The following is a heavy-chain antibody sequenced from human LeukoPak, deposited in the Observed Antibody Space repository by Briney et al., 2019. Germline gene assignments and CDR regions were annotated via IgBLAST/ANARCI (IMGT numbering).Heavy chain of an antibody. V-gene: IGHV3-7*02. D-gene: IGHD2-21*02. CDR2: IKQDGSEK. CDR1: GFTFSSYW. Sequence: GGSLRLSCAASGFTFSSYWMSWVRQAPGKGLEWVANIKQDGSEKFYVDSVKGRFTISRDNDKNSLCLQMNSLRAEDTAVYYCARGLGRAYCGGDCYLWRDYWGQGTLVTVSS. CDR3: ARGLGRAYCGGDCYLWRDY. J-gene: IGHJ4*02.